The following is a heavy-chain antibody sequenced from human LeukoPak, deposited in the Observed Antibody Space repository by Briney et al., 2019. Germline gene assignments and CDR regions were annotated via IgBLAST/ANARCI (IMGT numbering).Heavy chain of an antibody. CDR1: GFTFSSYG. J-gene: IGHJ4*02. D-gene: IGHD3-22*01. Sequence: GRSLRLSCAASGFTFSSYGMHWVRQAPGKGLEWVAVIWYDGSNKYYADSVKGRFTISRDNSKNTLYPQMNSLRAEDTAVYYCARDKPPPYYYDSSGIFDYWGQGTLVTVSS. CDR3: ARDKPPPYYYDSSGIFDY. V-gene: IGHV3-33*01. CDR2: IWYDGSNK.